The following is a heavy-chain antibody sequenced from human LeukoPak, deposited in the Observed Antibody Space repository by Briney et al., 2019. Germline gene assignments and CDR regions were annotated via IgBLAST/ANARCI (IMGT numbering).Heavy chain of an antibody. CDR3: ARDEYSSSSEIDY. CDR1: GFTFDDYA. CDR2: IIWKSGIK. J-gene: IGHJ4*02. V-gene: IGHV3-9*01. Sequence: GGSLRLSCAVSGFTFDDYAMHWVRQAPGKGLEWVSGIIWKSGIKGYADSVKGRFTISRDNAKNSLYLQMNSLRAEDTAVYYCARDEYSSSSEIDYWGQGTLVTVSS. D-gene: IGHD6-6*01.